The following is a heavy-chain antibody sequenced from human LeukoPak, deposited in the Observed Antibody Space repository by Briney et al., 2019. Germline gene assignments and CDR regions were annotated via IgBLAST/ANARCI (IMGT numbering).Heavy chain of an antibody. J-gene: IGHJ4*02. CDR1: GYTFTGYY. V-gene: IGHV1-46*01. Sequence: GASVKVSCKASGYTFTGYYMHWVRQAPGQGLEWMGAINSGDGGTTLPQKFQGRVTLTRDTSTSTLYMELSSLRSEDTAIYYCAREWGPGSSWYFDFWGQGTLVTVSS. CDR2: INSGDGGT. CDR3: AREWGPGSSWYFDF. D-gene: IGHD3-10*01.